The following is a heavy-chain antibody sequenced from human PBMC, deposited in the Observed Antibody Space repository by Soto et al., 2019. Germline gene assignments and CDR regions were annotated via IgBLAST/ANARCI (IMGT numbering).Heavy chain of an antibody. J-gene: IGHJ5*02. CDR1: GGTFSTNG. CDR2: IIPIFGTT. CDR3: AGAPDTPWYNWFDP. Sequence: QVQLVQSGAEVKKPGSSVKVSCRTSGGTFSTNGISWVRQAPGQGLEWMGGIIPIFGTTNYAHKFWGRVTITADESTSTVYMELSSLRSEDTAVYYCAGAPDTPWYNWFDPWGQGPLVTVSS. V-gene: IGHV1-69*01. D-gene: IGHD2-8*02.